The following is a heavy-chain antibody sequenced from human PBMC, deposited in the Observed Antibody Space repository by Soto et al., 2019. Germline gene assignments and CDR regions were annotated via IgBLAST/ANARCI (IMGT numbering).Heavy chain of an antibody. CDR3: AREFYGDYVGYYYYYMDV. J-gene: IGHJ6*03. D-gene: IGHD4-17*01. CDR1: GYTFTSYA. V-gene: IGHV1-3*01. CDR2: INAGNGNT. Sequence: ASVKVSCKASGYTFTSYAMHWVRQAPGQRLEWMGWINAGNGNTKYSQKFQGRVTITRDTSASTAYMELSSLRSEDTAVYYCAREFYGDYVGYYYYYMDVWGKGTTVTVSS.